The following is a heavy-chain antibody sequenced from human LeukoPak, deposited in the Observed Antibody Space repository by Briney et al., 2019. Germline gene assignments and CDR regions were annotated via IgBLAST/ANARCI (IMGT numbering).Heavy chain of an antibody. CDR3: AREKDYDILTGYYRWFDP. J-gene: IGHJ5*02. CDR2: IYYSGST. CDR1: GGSISSHY. V-gene: IGHV4-59*11. Sequence: PSETLSLTCTVSGGSISSHYWSWIRQPPGEGLEWIGHIYYSGSTNYNPPLKSRVTISVDTSKNQFSLKLSSVTAADTAVYYCAREKDYDILTGYYRWFDPWGQGTLVTVSS. D-gene: IGHD3-9*01.